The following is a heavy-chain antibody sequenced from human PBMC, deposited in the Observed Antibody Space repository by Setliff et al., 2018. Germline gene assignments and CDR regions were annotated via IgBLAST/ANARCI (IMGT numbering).Heavy chain of an antibody. CDR2: LNPNISAT. Sequence: ASVKVSCKVSGGRFSDYSISWVRQAPGQGLEWMGWLNPNISATFYAPKFQGRVTMTRDTSTSTFYMELSSLRSEDTAVYYCARGVGAMGDYWGQGTLVTVSS. V-gene: IGHV1-8*02. J-gene: IGHJ4*02. CDR1: GGRFSDYS. D-gene: IGHD1-26*01. CDR3: ARGVGAMGDY.